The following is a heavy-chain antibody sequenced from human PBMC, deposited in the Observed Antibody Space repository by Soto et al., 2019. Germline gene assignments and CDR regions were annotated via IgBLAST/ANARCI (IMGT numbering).Heavy chain of an antibody. CDR2: IIPIFGTA. D-gene: IGHD3-22*01. J-gene: IGHJ3*02. Sequence: SVKVSCKASGGTFSSYAMSWVRQAPGQGLEWMGGIIPIFGTANYAQKFQGRVTITADESTSTAYMELSSLRSEDTAVYYCATKPRGYYYDSSGYYSDAFDIWGQGTMVTVSS. V-gene: IGHV1-69*13. CDR3: ATKPRGYYYDSSGYYSDAFDI. CDR1: GGTFSSYA.